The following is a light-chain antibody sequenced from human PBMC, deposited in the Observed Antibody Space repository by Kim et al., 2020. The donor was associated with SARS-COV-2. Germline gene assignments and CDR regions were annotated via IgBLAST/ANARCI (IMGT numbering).Light chain of an antibody. Sequence: SYELIQPPSMSVSPGQTASVTCSGDKLGDKYACWYQKKPGQSPVLVIYENSRRPSGIPERFSGSNSGNTATLTISGTQAMDEADYYCQAWDSSSVVFGGGTKLTVL. J-gene: IGLJ2*01. CDR2: ENS. CDR1: KLGDKY. V-gene: IGLV3-1*01. CDR3: QAWDSSSVV.